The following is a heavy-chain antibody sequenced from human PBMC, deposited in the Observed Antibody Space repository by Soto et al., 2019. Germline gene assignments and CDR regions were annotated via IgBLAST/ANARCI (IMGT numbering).Heavy chain of an antibody. Sequence: PSETLSLTFAGYGGSFSGYYWSWIRQPPGKGLEWIWESTHSGSTNYNPSRKSRVTISVDTSKNQFSLKLSSVTAADTAVYYCARGRSRYYYDSSGYPQSGDYWGQGTLVTVS. V-gene: IGHV4-34*01. D-gene: IGHD3-22*01. CDR1: GGSFSGYY. CDR2: STHSGST. J-gene: IGHJ4*02. CDR3: ARGRSRYYYDSSGYPQSGDY.